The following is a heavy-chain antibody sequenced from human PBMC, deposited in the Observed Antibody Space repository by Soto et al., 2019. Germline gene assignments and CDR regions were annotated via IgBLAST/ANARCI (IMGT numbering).Heavy chain of an antibody. V-gene: IGHV1-18*01. CDR2: ISAYNGNT. J-gene: IGHJ4*02. D-gene: IGHD2-2*01. CDR3: ARVGGYCSSTSCYAD. Sequence: GASVKVSCKASGYTFTSYGISWVRQAPGQGLEWMGWISAYNGNTNYAQKLQGRVTMTTDTSTSTAYMELRSLGSDDTAVYYCARVGGYCSSTSCYADWGQGTLVTVSS. CDR1: GYTFTSYG.